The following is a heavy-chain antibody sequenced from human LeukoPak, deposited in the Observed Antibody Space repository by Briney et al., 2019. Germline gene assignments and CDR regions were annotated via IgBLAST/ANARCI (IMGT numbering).Heavy chain of an antibody. J-gene: IGHJ4*02. CDR1: GYSISSVYY. Sequence: SETLSLTCTVSGYSISSVYYWGWIRQPPGKGLEWIGSIYQSGSTYYNPSLKSRVTITVDTSKNQFSLKLSSVTAADRAVYYCAGDIAAAGTSDYWGQGTLVTVSS. CDR3: AGDIAAAGTSDY. V-gene: IGHV4-38-2*02. D-gene: IGHD6-13*01. CDR2: IYQSGST.